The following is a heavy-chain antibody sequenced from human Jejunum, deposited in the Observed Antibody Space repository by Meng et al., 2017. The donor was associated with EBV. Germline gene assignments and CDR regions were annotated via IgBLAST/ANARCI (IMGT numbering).Heavy chain of an antibody. Sequence: EVHLGASGLALVKPGGSWSLSCAASGFTFSSYWMHWVRQAPGKGLVWVSRINEDGRITTYADSVKGRFTISRDNTKNTLYLQMNSLRAEDTAVYFCSRDLVGSADDWGQGTLVTVSS. J-gene: IGHJ4*02. CDR3: SRDLVGSADD. CDR2: INEDGRIT. V-gene: IGHV3-74*01. D-gene: IGHD6-25*01. CDR1: GFTFSSYW.